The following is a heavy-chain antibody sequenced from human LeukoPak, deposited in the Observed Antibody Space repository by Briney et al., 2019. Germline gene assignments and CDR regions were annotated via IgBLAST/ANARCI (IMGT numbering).Heavy chain of an antibody. CDR2: INHSGST. CDR1: GGSFSGYH. CDR3: ARGTLRVVPWPLDY. D-gene: IGHD2-15*01. J-gene: IGHJ4*02. V-gene: IGHV4-34*01. Sequence: SETLSLTCAVYGGSFSGYHWSWIRQPPGKGLEWIGEINHSGSTNYNPSLKSRVTISVDTSKNQFSLKLSSVTAADTAVYYCARGTLRVVPWPLDYWGQGTLVTVSS.